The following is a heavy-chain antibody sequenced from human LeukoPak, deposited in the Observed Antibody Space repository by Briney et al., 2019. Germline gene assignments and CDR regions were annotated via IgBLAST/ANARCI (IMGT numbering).Heavy chain of an antibody. Sequence: ASVKVSCKASGYTFTGYYMHWVRQAPGQGLEWMEWINPNSGGTNYAQKFQGRVTMTRDTSISTAYMELSRLRSDDTAVYYCARDFGDYESYFDYWGQGTLVTDSS. CDR1: GYTFTGYY. D-gene: IGHD4-17*01. CDR2: INPNSGGT. J-gene: IGHJ4*02. V-gene: IGHV1-2*02. CDR3: ARDFGDYESYFDY.